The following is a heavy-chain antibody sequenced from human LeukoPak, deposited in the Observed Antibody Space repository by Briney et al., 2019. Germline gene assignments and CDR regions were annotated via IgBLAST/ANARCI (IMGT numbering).Heavy chain of an antibody. J-gene: IGHJ4*02. Sequence: GGSLRLSCAASGFTFGGSGMHWVRQAPGKGLEWVAFIRYDGSDKHYADSVKGRFTISRDNSKNTLYLQMNSLRAEDTAVYYCAKSIPTIAVAVSTRQWGQGTLVTVSP. CDR3: AKSIPTIAVAVSTRQ. CDR2: IRYDGSDK. V-gene: IGHV3-30*02. D-gene: IGHD6-19*01. CDR1: GFTFGGSG.